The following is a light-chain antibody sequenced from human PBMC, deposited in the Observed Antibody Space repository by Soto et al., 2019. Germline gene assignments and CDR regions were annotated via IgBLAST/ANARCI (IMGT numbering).Light chain of an antibody. V-gene: IGKV3-15*01. CDR1: QSVSST. J-gene: IGKJ1*01. CDR2: GAS. Sequence: EILMTQSQATLSVSPGERATLSCRASQSVSSTLAWYQQKPGQAPRLLIYGASTRATDTPARFSGSGSGTEFTLTISSLQSEDFAVYYCQQYYSWPRTFGQGTKVDIK. CDR3: QQYYSWPRT.